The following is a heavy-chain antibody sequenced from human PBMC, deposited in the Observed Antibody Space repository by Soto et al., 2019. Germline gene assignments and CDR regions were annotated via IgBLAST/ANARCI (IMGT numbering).Heavy chain of an antibody. CDR1: GGSISSYY. CDR3: ARLLRITAASIYDHGVDV. V-gene: IGHV4-4*07. CDR2: IYTSGST. D-gene: IGHD6-13*01. Sequence: QVQLQESGPGLVKPSETLSLTCTVSGGSISSYYWSWIRQPAGKGLEWIGRIYTSGSTNYNPSLKSRVTISVDTSNNHLSLRLRSVTAADTAVYYCARLLRITAASIYDHGVDVWGQGTTVTVSS. J-gene: IGHJ6*02.